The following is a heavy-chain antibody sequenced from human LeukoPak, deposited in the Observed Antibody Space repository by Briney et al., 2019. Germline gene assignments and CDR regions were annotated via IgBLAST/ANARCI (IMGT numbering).Heavy chain of an antibody. D-gene: IGHD6-19*01. J-gene: IGHJ4*02. Sequence: GGSLRLSCAASGFTFSDYYMSWMRQAPGRGLEWVSYVSSSGSTIYYADSVKGRFTISRDNAKNSLYLQMNSLRAEDTAVYYCARDHSGGGSSGWYVITYWGQGTLVTVSS. CDR3: ARDHSGGGSSGWYVITY. CDR2: VSSSGSTI. V-gene: IGHV3-11*04. CDR1: GFTFSDYY.